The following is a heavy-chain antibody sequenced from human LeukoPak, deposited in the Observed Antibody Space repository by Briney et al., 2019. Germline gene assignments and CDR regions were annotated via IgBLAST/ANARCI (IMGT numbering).Heavy chain of an antibody. CDR1: GFTFSTFA. V-gene: IGHV3-23*01. Sequence: GGSLRLSCEASGFTFSTFAMIWVRQPPGKGLEWVSAMSGSGGRTYYADSVKGRFTISRDNSKNTLYLQMNSLRAEDTAVYYCAKWGCSGGSCYPFDYWGQGTLVTVSS. CDR2: MSGSGGRT. J-gene: IGHJ4*02. D-gene: IGHD2-15*01. CDR3: AKWGCSGGSCYPFDY.